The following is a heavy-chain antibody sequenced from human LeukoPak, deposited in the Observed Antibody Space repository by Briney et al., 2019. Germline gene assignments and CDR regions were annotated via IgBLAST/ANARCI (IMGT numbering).Heavy chain of an antibody. V-gene: IGHV1-58*01. J-gene: IGHJ4*02. CDR2: IIVGSGAT. Sequence: TVKVSCTASGFTSTNFAVQWVRQARGQRLEWIGWIIVGSGATKCAQDFQERVTITRDLSTSTLYMELRSLTSEDTAVYYCAADLSNPRMGASYLDSWGQGTLVTVSS. D-gene: IGHD3-16*01. CDR3: AADLSNPRMGASYLDS. CDR1: GFTSTNFA.